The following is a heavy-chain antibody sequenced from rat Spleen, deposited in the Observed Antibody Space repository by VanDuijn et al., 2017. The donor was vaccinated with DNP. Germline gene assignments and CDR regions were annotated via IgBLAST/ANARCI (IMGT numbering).Heavy chain of an antibody. CDR2: INVDSSIM. V-gene: IGHV4-2*01. CDR3: VTRGDPYDNWFAH. J-gene: IGHJ3*01. CDR1: GLNFNDYW. D-gene: IGHD4-2*01. Sequence: EVKLVESGGGLVQPGRSLKLSCVVSGLNFNDYWMGWVRQAPGKELEWIGEINVDSSIMNYSPSLRDKISFSRDNGQSTLYLQMSDLGSEDTGIYYCVTRGDPYDNWFAHWGQGTLVTVSS.